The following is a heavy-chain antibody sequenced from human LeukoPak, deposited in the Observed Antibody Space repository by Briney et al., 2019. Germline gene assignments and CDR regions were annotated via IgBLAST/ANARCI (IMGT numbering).Heavy chain of an antibody. V-gene: IGHV4-61*01. CDR3: ARVPGGGTAAN. J-gene: IGHJ3*01. D-gene: IGHD1-7*01. CDR1: GGSVSSGSYY. CDR2: IYYSGST. Sequence: SETLSLTCTVSGGSVSSGSYYWSWIRQPPGKGLEWIGYIYYSGSTNYNPSLKSRVTISVDTSKNQFSLKQRSVTAADTAVYYCARVPGGGTAANWGQGTMVTVSS.